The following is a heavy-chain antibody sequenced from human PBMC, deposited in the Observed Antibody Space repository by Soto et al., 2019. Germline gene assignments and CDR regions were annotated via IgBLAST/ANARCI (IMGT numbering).Heavy chain of an antibody. V-gene: IGHV5-51*01. J-gene: IGHJ4*02. Sequence: GESLKISCKASGYSFSNYWIAWVRQMPGKGLEWMGIIYPGDSDTRYSPSFRGQVTISADKSLTSAYLQWSSLKASDTAMYYCARAMTTLSFDYWGQGTLVTVSS. CDR3: ARAMTTLSFDY. CDR1: GYSFSNYW. CDR2: IYPGDSDT. D-gene: IGHD3-16*01.